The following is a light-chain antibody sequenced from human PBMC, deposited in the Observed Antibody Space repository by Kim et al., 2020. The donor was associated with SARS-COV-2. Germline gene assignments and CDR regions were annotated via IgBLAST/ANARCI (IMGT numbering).Light chain of an antibody. V-gene: IGKV3-15*01. J-gene: IGKJ2*01. CDR2: GAS. CDR1: QSTNSN. CDR3: QQYDNWPPYT. Sequence: LSCAARQSTNSNRAWYQKKRRQPPTLLIYGASTRATGVPARFSGRGFGTEFTFTISSLQSEDFAVYYCQQYDNWPPYTFGQGTKLEI.